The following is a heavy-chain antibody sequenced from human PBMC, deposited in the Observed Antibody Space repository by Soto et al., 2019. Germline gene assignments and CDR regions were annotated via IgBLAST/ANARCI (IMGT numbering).Heavy chain of an antibody. Sequence: SETLSLTCTVSGGSINSAGHSWGWVRQSPGKGLEWIGYSYHSGSSYYNTSLQSRVTISVDRSKAQFYLTLSSVTAADTAVYYCARAGHSSSSEGANWFDPWGQGTLVTVSS. CDR2: SYHSGSS. V-gene: IGHV4-30-2*06. CDR3: ARAGHSSSSEGANWFDP. D-gene: IGHD6-6*01. CDR1: GGSINSAGHS. J-gene: IGHJ5*02.